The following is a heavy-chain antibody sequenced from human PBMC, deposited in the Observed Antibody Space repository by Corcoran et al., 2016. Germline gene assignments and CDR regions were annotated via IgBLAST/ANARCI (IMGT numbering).Heavy chain of an antibody. CDR2: IKSKTDGGTT. CDR1: NVSNAW. CDR3: TTDPNTIFGVVIIRDY. J-gene: IGHJ4*02. V-gene: IGHV3-15*07. D-gene: IGHD3-3*01. Sequence: NVSNAWMNWVRQAPGKGLEWVGRIKSKTDGGTTDYAAPVKGRFTISRDDSKNTLYLQMNSLKTEDTAVYYCTTDPNTIFGVVIIRDYWGQGTLVTVSS.